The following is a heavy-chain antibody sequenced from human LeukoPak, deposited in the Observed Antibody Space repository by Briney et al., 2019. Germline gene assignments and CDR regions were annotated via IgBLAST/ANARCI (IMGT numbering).Heavy chain of an antibody. Sequence: GGSLRLSCAASGFTFGNFWMHWVRQAPGKGLVWVSRINNDGSSTNYADSVKGRFTISRDNAKNSLYLQMNSLRAEDTAVYYCAGPMGPAAIFGFDYWGQGTLVTVSS. CDR2: INNDGSST. V-gene: IGHV3-74*01. CDR1: GFTFGNFW. CDR3: AGPMGPAAIFGFDY. D-gene: IGHD2-2*01. J-gene: IGHJ4*02.